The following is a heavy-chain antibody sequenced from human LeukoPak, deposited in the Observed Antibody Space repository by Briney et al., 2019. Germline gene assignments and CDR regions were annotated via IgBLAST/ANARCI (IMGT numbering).Heavy chain of an antibody. CDR1: KFTFRTYW. V-gene: IGHV3-74*01. Sequence: GGSLRLSCAASKFTFRTYWMHWVRQAPGKGLVWVSRISSDGSTTNYAGSVKGRFTISRDNAENALYLQMNSLRVEDTAVYHCVRETAVGGRYFDYWGQGTLVTVSS. D-gene: IGHD2-2*01. CDR2: ISSDGSTT. CDR3: VRETAVGGRYFDY. J-gene: IGHJ4*02.